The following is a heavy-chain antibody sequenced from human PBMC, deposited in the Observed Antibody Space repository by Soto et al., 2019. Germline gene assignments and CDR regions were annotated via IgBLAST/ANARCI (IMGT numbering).Heavy chain of an antibody. CDR2: IYYSGST. Sequence: GSLRLSCTVSGGSISSSSYYWGWIRQPPGKGLEWIGSIYYSGSTYYNPSLKSRVTISVDTSKNQFSLKLGSVTAADTAVYYCARLRYSSGWYFDYWGQGTLVTVSS. CDR1: GGSISSSSYY. D-gene: IGHD6-19*01. J-gene: IGHJ4*02. CDR3: ARLRYSSGWYFDY. V-gene: IGHV4-39*01.